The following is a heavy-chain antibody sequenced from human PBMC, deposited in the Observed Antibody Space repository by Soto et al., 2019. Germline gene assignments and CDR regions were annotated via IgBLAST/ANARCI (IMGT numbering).Heavy chain of an antibody. J-gene: IGHJ2*01. CDR2: IIPIFGTA. V-gene: IGHV1-69*13. Sequence: SVKVSCKASGGTFSSYAISWVRQAPGQGLEWMGGIIPIFGTANYAQKFQGRVTITADESTSTAYMELNSLRAEDTAVYYCAKYPSTAAGVSGLWYFDLWGRRTLVTVSS. CDR3: AKYPSTAAGVSGLWYFDL. D-gene: IGHD6-13*01. CDR1: GGTFSSYA.